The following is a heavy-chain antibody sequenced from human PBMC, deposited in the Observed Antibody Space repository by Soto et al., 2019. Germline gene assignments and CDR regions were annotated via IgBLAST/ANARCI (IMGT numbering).Heavy chain of an antibody. J-gene: IGHJ6*03. CDR3: AREEGDDNGDYSYMDV. Sequence: SETLSLTCTVSGGSISNYYWSWIRQPPGKGLEWIGYIYYSGTTNYNPSLKSRVTISVDTSKNQFSLKLSSVTAADTAVYYCAREEGDDNGDYSYMDVWGKGTTVTVSS. V-gene: IGHV4-59*01. CDR2: IYYSGTT. CDR1: GGSISNYY. D-gene: IGHD4-17*01.